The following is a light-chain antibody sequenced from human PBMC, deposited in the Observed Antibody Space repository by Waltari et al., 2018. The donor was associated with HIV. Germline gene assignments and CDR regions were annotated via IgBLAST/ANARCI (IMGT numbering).Light chain of an antibody. CDR2: SNN. CDR1: SSNIGSYT. V-gene: IGLV1-44*01. J-gene: IGLJ3*02. Sequence: QSVLTQPPSASGTPGQRVTISCSGSSSNIGSYTVNWYQQIPGTAPKLLIFSNNYRPSGVPDRFSGSKSGTSACLAISGLHSDDEADYFCAAWEDSLNGPIWVFGGGTKLTVL. CDR3: AAWEDSLNGPIWV.